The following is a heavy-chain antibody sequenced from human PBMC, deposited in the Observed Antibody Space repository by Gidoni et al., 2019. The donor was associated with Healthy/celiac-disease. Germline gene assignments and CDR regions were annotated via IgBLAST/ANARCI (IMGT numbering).Heavy chain of an antibody. CDR2: IYYSGST. J-gene: IGHJ6*02. D-gene: IGHD1-26*01. Sequence: VQLQESGPGLVKPSANLPLTCTVPGGSISSYYWSWIRQPPGKGLEWIGYIYYSGSTNYNPSLKSRVTISVDTSKNQFSLKLSSVTAADTAVYYCARGPGSYGYYYYGMDVWGQGTTVTVSS. CDR1: GGSISSYY. CDR3: ARGPGSYGYYYYGMDV. V-gene: IGHV4-59*01.